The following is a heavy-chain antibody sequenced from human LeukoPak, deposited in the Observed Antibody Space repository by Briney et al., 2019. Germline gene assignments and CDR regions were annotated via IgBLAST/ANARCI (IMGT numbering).Heavy chain of an antibody. V-gene: IGHV3-74*01. CDR1: GFTFSSYW. Sequence: PGGSLRLSCAASGFTFSSYWMHWVRQAPGKGLVWVSRINSDGSSTSYADSVKGRFTISRDNAKNTLYLQMNSLRADDTAVYYCAREHTPYGSGCTAAYWGQGILVTVSS. CDR3: AREHTPYGSGCTAAY. J-gene: IGHJ4*02. D-gene: IGHD6-19*01. CDR2: INSDGSST.